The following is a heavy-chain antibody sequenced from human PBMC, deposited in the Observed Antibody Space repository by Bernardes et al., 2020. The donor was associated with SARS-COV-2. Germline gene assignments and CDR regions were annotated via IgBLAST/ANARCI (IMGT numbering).Heavy chain of an antibody. Sequence: SETLSLTCTVSGGSISSYYWSWIRQPQGKGLEWIGYIYYSGSTNYNPSLRSRVTISVDTSKNQFSLKLSSVTAADTAVYYCARVRGYDFWSGYPLTEYNWFDPWGQGTLVNVSS. CDR3: ARVRGYDFWSGYPLTEYNWFDP. V-gene: IGHV4-59*01. CDR2: IYYSGST. CDR1: GGSISSYY. D-gene: IGHD3-3*01. J-gene: IGHJ5*02.